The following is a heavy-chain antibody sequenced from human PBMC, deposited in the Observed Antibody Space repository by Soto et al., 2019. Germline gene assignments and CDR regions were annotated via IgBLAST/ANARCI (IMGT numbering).Heavy chain of an antibody. CDR3: ARGEYYYGWGNSHGFDP. V-gene: IGHV4-34*01. D-gene: IGHD3-10*01. CDR1: GGSFSGYY. J-gene: IGHJ5*02. Sequence: QVQLQQWGAGLLKPSETLSLTCAVYGGSFSGYYWSWIRQPPGKGLEWIGEINHSGSTNYNPSLKRQDTRSVDATKNQFSLKLSAVIAADTAVYYCARGEYYYGWGNSHGFDPWGQGTLVTVSS. CDR2: INHSGST.